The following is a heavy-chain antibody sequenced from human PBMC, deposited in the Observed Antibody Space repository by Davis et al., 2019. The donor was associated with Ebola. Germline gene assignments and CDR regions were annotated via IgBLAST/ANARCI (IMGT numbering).Heavy chain of an antibody. Sequence: GGSLRLSCAASGFSFSSYAMHWVRQAPGKGLEWVAFISYDRRNKYYADSVKGRFTFSRDNSKNTLYLQMDTLRVEDTALYYCTKGQGYFLDYWGQGTLVTVSS. CDR2: ISYDRRNK. CDR1: GFSFSSYA. V-gene: IGHV3-30*02. CDR3: TKGQGYFLDY. J-gene: IGHJ4*02. D-gene: IGHD6-13*01.